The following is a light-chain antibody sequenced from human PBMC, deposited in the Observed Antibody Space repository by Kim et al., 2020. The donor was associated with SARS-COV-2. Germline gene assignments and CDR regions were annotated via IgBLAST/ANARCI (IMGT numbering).Light chain of an antibody. Sequence: GQKGTISCSGSSSNIGNNYVSWYQQLPGTAPKLLIYDNNERPSGIPDRFSGSKSGTSATLGITGLQTGDEADYYCGTWDSSLSVVVFGGGTQLTVL. CDR2: DNN. V-gene: IGLV1-51*01. J-gene: IGLJ2*01. CDR1: SSNIGNNY. CDR3: GTWDSSLSVVV.